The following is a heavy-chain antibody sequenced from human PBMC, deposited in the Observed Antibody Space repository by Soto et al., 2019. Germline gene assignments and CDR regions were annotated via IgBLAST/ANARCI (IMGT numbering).Heavy chain of an antibody. CDR3: AKDVGHYDILAGCPTFGS. Sequence: PGGTLSLSCAASGFTISSYAMSWIRQPPGKELEWISAVSRSGGNTYNADPMKRRITISRDNSKNTLYLQRNILRADATAEYYCAKDVGHYDILAGCPTFGSWGQGTLVTVSS. CDR1: GFTISSYA. V-gene: IGHV3-23*01. D-gene: IGHD3-9*01. CDR2: VSRSGGNT. J-gene: IGHJ4*02.